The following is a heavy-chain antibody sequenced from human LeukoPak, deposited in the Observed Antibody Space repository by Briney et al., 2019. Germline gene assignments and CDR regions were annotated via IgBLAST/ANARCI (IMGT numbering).Heavy chain of an antibody. Sequence: SETLSLTCTVSGGSISSYHWSWVRKPPGKGLEWIGYVYYTGSTKYSPSLKSRLTISLDTSMNQFSLKLSSVTAADTAVYYCASLDSGKFDCWGQGTLVTVSS. V-gene: IGHV4-59*01. J-gene: IGHJ4*02. D-gene: IGHD3-10*01. CDR2: VYYTGST. CDR1: GGSISSYH. CDR3: ASLDSGKFDC.